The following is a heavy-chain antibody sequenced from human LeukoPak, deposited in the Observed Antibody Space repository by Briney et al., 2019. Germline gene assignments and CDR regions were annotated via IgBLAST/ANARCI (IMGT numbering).Heavy chain of an antibody. CDR2: IFYSGST. V-gene: IGHV4-39*07. CDR1: SGSISTNY. Sequence: PSETLSLTCTVSSGSISTNYWGWVRQPPGKALEWIGNIFYSGSTYYSPSLKSRVTISLDTSRNQFSLKLNSVTAADTAVYYCAKSNGYGLIDIWGQGTMATVSS. J-gene: IGHJ3*02. CDR3: AKSNGYGLIDI. D-gene: IGHD3-10*01.